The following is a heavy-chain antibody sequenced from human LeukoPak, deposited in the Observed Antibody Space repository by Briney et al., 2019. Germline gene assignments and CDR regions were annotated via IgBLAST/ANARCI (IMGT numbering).Heavy chain of an antibody. CDR3: ARVVGYSGYANFDP. Sequence: GGSLRLSCAASGFTFSSYGMSWVRQAPGKGLEWVSAISGSGGSTYYADSVKGRFTISRDNAKNSLYLQMNSLRAEDTALYHCARVVGYSGYANFDPWGQGTLVTVSS. CDR1: GFTFSSYG. J-gene: IGHJ5*02. D-gene: IGHD5-12*01. V-gene: IGHV3-23*01. CDR2: ISGSGGST.